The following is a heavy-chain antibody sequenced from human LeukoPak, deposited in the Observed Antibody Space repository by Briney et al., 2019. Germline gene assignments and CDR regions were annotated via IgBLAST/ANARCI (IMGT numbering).Heavy chain of an antibody. V-gene: IGHV3-7*01. Sequence: GGSLRLSCAASGFACSRSWMDWLRQAPGKGLEWVANTKEDGSETYYVDSAKGRFTISRDNAKNSLFLQVDSLRVEDTAIYYCSKSLNYWGQGTLVTVSP. CDR2: TKEDGSET. J-gene: IGHJ4*02. CDR3: SKSLNY. CDR1: GFACSRSW.